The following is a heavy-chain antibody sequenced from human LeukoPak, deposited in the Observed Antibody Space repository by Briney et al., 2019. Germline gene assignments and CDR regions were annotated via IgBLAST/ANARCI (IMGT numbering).Heavy chain of an antibody. CDR2: IYTSGST. V-gene: IGHV4-4*07. J-gene: IGHJ5*02. CDR3: TRDTGTTGEVKFYP. CDR1: GNSFGDYY. Sequence: SETLSLTCTVSGNSFGDYYWSWIRQPAGKGLEWIVRIYTSGSTTYNPSLKSRVPMSVDTSKSQFSLNLMSVTAADTAVYYCTRDTGTTGEVKFYPWGQGTLVTVSS. D-gene: IGHD4-17*01.